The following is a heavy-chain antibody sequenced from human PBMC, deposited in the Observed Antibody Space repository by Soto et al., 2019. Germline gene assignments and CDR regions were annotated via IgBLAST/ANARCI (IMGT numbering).Heavy chain of an antibody. CDR1: GFTFSSYA. D-gene: IGHD2-21*02. CDR3: AKFRVAVTGPDAFDI. V-gene: IGHV3-23*01. CDR2: ITGSGSST. J-gene: IGHJ3*02. Sequence: EVQLLESGGGLVQPGGSLRLSCAASGFTFSSYAMSWVRQAPGKGLEWVSVITGSGSSTFYADSVKGRFTISRDNSKHTLCLQMISLRAEDTAVFYCAKFRVAVTGPDAFDIWGRGTMVTVSS.